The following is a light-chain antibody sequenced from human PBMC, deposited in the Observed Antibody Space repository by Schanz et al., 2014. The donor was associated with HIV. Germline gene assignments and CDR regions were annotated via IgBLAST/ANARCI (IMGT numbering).Light chain of an antibody. Sequence: SYELTQPPSVSVSPGQTASVTCSGDKLGDKYASWYQQKPGQSPVLVIFQDSKRPSGIPERFSGSNSGNTATLTIRGTQAMDEADYYCQAWDSTVVFGGGTKLTVL. V-gene: IGLV3-1*01. CDR3: QAWDSTVV. CDR2: QDS. J-gene: IGLJ2*01. CDR1: KLGDKY.